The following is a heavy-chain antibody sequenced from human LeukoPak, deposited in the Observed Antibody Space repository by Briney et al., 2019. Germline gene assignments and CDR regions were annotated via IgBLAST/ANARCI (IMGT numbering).Heavy chain of an antibody. CDR3: TTDPGDYEIY. CDR2: IKSKADGGTV. J-gene: IGHJ4*02. D-gene: IGHD4-17*01. CDR1: GLTFTSAW. V-gene: IGHV3-15*01. Sequence: PGGSLRLSCAASGLTFTSAWMSWVRQAPGKGLEWVGRIKSKADGGTVDYAAPVKGRFTISRDDSKNTLYLQMNSLKTEDTAVYYCTTDPGDYEIYWGQGTLVTVSS.